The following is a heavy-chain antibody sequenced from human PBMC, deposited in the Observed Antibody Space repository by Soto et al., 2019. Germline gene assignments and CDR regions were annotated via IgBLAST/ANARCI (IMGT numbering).Heavy chain of an antibody. CDR1: GFTFRTYA. D-gene: IGHD3-3*01. J-gene: IGHJ4*02. Sequence: AGGSLRLSCAASGFTFRTYAMHWVRQAPGKGLEYISAISSNGGSTFCADSVQGRFTISRDNSKNTLYLQVGSLRAEDMAVYYCARSIHDFWSGYPQGFFDYWGQGTLVTVSS. CDR2: ISSNGGST. V-gene: IGHV3-64*02. CDR3: ARSIHDFWSGYPQGFFDY.